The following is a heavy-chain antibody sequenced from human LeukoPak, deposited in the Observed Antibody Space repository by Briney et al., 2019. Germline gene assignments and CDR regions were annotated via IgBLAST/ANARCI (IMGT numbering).Heavy chain of an antibody. D-gene: IGHD6-6*01. J-gene: IGHJ4*02. V-gene: IGHV1-18*01. CDR2: ISAYNGNT. CDR3: ARVRSNIAARYYLDY. CDR1: GYTFTSYG. Sequence: GASVKVSCKASGYTFTSYGISWVRQAPGQGLEWMGWISAYNGNTNYAQKLQGRVTMTTDTSTSTAYMELRSLRSDDTAVYYCARVRSNIAARYYLDYWGQGTLVTVSS.